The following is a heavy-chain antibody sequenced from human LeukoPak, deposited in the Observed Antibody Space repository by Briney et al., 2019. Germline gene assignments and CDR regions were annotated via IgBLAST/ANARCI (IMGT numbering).Heavy chain of an antibody. CDR2: IYHSGST. CDR1: GYSISSGYY. V-gene: IGHV4-38-2*02. CDR3: ARDGVGATTQYAFDI. Sequence: SETLSLTCTVSGYSISSGYYWGWIRQPPGKGLEWIGSIYHSGSTYYNPSLKSRVTISVDTSKNQFSLKLSSVTAADTAVYYCARDGVGATTQYAFDIWGQGTMVTVSS. D-gene: IGHD1-26*01. J-gene: IGHJ3*02.